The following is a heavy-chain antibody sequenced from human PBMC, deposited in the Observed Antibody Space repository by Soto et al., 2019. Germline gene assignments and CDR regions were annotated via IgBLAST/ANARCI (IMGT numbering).Heavy chain of an antibody. J-gene: IGHJ4*02. Sequence: EVQLEESGGALVKPGESLTLSCAASGFTFSHAWLGWVRQATGKGLEWVGRIKMKSEGETTDYGAPVKGRFIISRDDSKNTVDLQMNTLKTEDTAVYYCTTVYGHSYGQLDHWGQGTLVTVSS. D-gene: IGHD5-18*01. CDR2: IKMKSEGETT. CDR1: GFTFSHAW. CDR3: TTVYGHSYGQLDH. V-gene: IGHV3-15*02.